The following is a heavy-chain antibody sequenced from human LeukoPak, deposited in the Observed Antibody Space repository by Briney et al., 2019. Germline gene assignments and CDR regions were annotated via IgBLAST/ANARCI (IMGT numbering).Heavy chain of an antibody. CDR1: GFTFSNYA. CDR3: VKDESDIVATISWFDP. D-gene: IGHD5-12*01. Sequence: GGSLRLSCSASGFTFSNYAMHWVRQAPGKGLEYVSAISSNGGSTYYADSVKGRFTISRDNSKNTLYLQMSSLRAEDTAVYYCVKDESDIVATISWFDPWGQGTLVTVSS. J-gene: IGHJ5*02. CDR2: ISSNGGST. V-gene: IGHV3-64D*06.